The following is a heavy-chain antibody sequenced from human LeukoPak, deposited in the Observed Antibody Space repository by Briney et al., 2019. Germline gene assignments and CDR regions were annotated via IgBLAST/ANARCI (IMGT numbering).Heavy chain of an antibody. CDR1: GGSISSYY. J-gene: IGHJ4*02. Sequence: PSETLSLTCTVSGGSISSYYWSWIRQPPGKGLEWIGYIYYSGNTNYNPSLKSRVTISVDTSKNQFSLKLSSVTAADTAVYYCARGYSSGWYLGYYFDYWGQGTLVTVSS. CDR2: IYYSGNT. D-gene: IGHD6-19*01. CDR3: ARGYSSGWYLGYYFDY. V-gene: IGHV4-59*12.